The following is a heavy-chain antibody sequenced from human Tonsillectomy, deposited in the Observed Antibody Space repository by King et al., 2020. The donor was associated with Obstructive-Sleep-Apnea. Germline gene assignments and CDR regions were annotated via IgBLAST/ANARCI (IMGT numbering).Heavy chain of an antibody. CDR1: VGGMSIGGYY. CDR3: ARDSSSMVRGVIYSYYGMDV. Sequence: VQLQESGPGLVKPSQSLSLACIVSVGGMSIGGYYWSWICQHPGKGLEWCGYIYYSGSCYYNSSLRRRITISGDTSKNQFSLNLSSLTAADTAVYYCARDSSSMVRGVIYSYYGMDVWGQGTTVTVSS. J-gene: IGHJ6*02. CDR2: IYYSGSC. D-gene: IGHD3-10*01. V-gene: IGHV4-31*03.